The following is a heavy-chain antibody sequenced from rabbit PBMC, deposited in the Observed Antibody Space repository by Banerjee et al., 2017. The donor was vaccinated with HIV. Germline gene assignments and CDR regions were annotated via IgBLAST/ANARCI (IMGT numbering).Heavy chain of an antibody. CDR3: ARYTYGYSGAAYALNL. V-gene: IGHV1S40*01. J-gene: IGHJ4*01. CDR2: IYAGSSGNT. Sequence: QSLEESGGDLVKPGASLTLTCTASGIDFSTYYYMCWVRQAPGKGLELIACIYAGSSGNTYYANWAKGRFTISKTSSTTVTLQMTSLTAADTATYFCARYTYGYSGAAYALNLWGPGTLVTVS. D-gene: IGHD6-1*01. CDR1: GIDFSTYYY.